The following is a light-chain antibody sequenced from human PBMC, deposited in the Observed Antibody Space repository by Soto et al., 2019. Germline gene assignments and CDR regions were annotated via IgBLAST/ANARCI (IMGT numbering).Light chain of an antibody. CDR3: QSYDSSLKNSGV. Sequence: QSALTQPPSASGSPGQSVTISCTGTSSDVGGYNYVSWYQQHPGKAPKLMIYEVSKRPSGVPDRFSGSKSGNTASLTVSGLQPEDEADYYCQSYDSSLKNSGVFGGGTQLTVL. CDR2: EVS. J-gene: IGLJ2*01. V-gene: IGLV2-8*01. CDR1: SSDVGGYNY.